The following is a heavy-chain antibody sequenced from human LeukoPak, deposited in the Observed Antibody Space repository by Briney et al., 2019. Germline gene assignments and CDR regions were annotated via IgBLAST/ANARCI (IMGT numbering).Heavy chain of an antibody. D-gene: IGHD5-18*01. V-gene: IGHV1-69*04. CDR2: IIPSLDTA. J-gene: IGHJ4*02. CDR1: GGTFSSYA. CDR3: ARDLGKYTYGYYDY. Sequence: SVNVSCKACGGTFSSYAFSWVRQAPGQGLEGMGRIIPSLDTANYAQKLQGRVTTTADKSTTTAFMELSSLRSEDTAIYYCARDLGKYTYGYYDYWGQGTLVTVSS.